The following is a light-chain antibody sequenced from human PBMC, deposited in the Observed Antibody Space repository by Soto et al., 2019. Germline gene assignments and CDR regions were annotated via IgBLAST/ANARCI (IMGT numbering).Light chain of an antibody. CDR3: GSWDSRLSAYV. V-gene: IGLV1-51*01. J-gene: IGLJ1*01. Sequence: QSVLTQPPSVSAAPGQKVTISCSGSSANIGGNSVSWYQQLPGTAPKLLIYDDNKRPSGIPDRFSGSKSGTSATLGITGFQTGDEADYYCGSWDSRLSAYVFGTGPKVTVL. CDR1: SANIGGNS. CDR2: DDN.